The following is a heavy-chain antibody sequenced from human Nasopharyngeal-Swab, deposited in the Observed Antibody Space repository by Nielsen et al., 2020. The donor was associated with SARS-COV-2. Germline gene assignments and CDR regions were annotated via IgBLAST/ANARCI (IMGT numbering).Heavy chain of an antibody. CDR3: AREGGTYGAFDI. CDR2: INHSGST. J-gene: IGHJ3*02. CDR1: GGSFSGYY. Sequence: SETLSLTCAVYGGSFSGYYWSWIRQPPGKGLEWIGEINHSGSTNYNPSLKSRVTISVDTSKNQFSLKLSSVTAADTAVYYCAREGGTYGAFDIWGQGTMVTVFS. V-gene: IGHV4-34*01. D-gene: IGHD1-26*01.